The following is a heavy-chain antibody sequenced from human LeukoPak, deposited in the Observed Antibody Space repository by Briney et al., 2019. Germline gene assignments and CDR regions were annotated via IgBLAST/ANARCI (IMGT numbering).Heavy chain of an antibody. D-gene: IGHD3-10*01. CDR3: ARAPPGDYYMDV. V-gene: IGHV3-21*04. CDR1: GFTFSSYN. Sequence: GGSLRLSCAASGFTFSSYNMNWVRQAPGKGLEWVSSISSSTSYIYYADSVKGRFTISRDNAKNSLYLQMNSLRAEDTAVYYCARAPPGDYYMDVWGKGTTVTISS. J-gene: IGHJ6*03. CDR2: ISSSTSYI.